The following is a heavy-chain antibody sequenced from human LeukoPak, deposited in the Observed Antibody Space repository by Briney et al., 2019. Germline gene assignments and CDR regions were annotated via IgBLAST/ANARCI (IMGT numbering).Heavy chain of an antibody. Sequence: SETLSLTCAVYGGSFSGYYWSWIRQPPGKGLEWIGYIYYSGSTNYNPSLKSRVTISVDTSKNQFSLKLSSVTAADTAVYYCARDTIREMATIGAFDIWGQGTMVTVSS. CDR1: GGSFSGYY. D-gene: IGHD5-24*01. J-gene: IGHJ3*02. V-gene: IGHV4-59*01. CDR2: IYYSGST. CDR3: ARDTIREMATIGAFDI.